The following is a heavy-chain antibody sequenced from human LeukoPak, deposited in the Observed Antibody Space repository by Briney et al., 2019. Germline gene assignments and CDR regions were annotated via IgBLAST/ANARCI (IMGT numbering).Heavy chain of an antibody. D-gene: IGHD5-18*01. Sequence: GGSLRLSCAASGFTVSSNYMSWVRQAPGKGLEWVSVIYSGGSTYYADSVKGRFTISRDNSKNTLYLQMNSLRVEDTALYYCAKDVDTAMIYYFDYWGQGTLVTVSS. CDR1: GFTVSSNY. CDR2: IYSGGST. J-gene: IGHJ4*02. V-gene: IGHV3-66*01. CDR3: AKDVDTAMIYYFDY.